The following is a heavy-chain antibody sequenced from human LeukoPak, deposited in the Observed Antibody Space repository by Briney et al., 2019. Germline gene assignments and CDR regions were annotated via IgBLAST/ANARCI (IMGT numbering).Heavy chain of an antibody. V-gene: IGHV1-18*01. Sequence: ASVKVSCKASGYTFTSYGISWVRQAPGQGLEWMGWISAYNGNTNYAQKLQGRVTMTTDTSTSTAYMELRSLRSDDTAVYYCARDLQLGGGYSYGFVAFDIWGQGTMVTVSS. J-gene: IGHJ3*02. CDR2: ISAYNGNT. CDR1: GYTFTSYG. D-gene: IGHD5-18*01. CDR3: ARDLQLGGGYSYGFVAFDI.